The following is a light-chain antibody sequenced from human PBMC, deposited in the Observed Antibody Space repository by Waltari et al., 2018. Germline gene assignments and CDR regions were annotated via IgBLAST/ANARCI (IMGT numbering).Light chain of an antibody. J-gene: IGLJ1*01. CDR1: YPNIGRNP. CDR2: STS. Sequence: SGTPGQRFTISCSGSYPNIGRNPAPWYHQLPGPAPKLLIHSTSQRPSGVPDRFSGSKSGTSVSLAISGLQSDDEADYYCATWDGSLEGYVFGTGTKVSVL. CDR3: ATWDGSLEGYV. V-gene: IGLV1-44*01.